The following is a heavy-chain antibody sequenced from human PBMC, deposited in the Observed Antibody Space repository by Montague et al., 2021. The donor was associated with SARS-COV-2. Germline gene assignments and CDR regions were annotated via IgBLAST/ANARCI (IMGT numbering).Heavy chain of an antibody. D-gene: IGHD2-15*01. Sequence: TLSLTCTVSGGSISSGGYYWSWIRQHPGKGLEWIGYIYYSGSTYYNPSLKSRVTISVSTSKNQFSLKLSSVTAADTAVYYCARVLGGYCGGGSCYRGWYFDLWGRGTLATVSS. CDR3: ARVLGGYCGGGSCYRGWYFDL. CDR1: GGSISSGGYY. V-gene: IGHV4-31*03. CDR2: IYYSGST. J-gene: IGHJ2*01.